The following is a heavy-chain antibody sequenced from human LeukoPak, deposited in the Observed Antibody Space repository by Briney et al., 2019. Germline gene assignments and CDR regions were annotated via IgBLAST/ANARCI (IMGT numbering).Heavy chain of an antibody. J-gene: IGHJ4*02. Sequence: GGSLRLSCAASGFTFSSYSMNWVRQAPGKGLEWVSSISSSSSYIYYADSVKGRFTISRDNAKNSLYLQMNSLRAEDTAVYYWARAPRSGYISSLTAGYWGQGTLVTFSS. D-gene: IGHD6-13*01. CDR1: GFTFSSYS. CDR3: ARAPRSGYISSLTAGY. V-gene: IGHV3-21*01. CDR2: ISSSSSYI.